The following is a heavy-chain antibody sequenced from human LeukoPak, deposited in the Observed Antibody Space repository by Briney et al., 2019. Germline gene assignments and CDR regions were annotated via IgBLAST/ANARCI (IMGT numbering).Heavy chain of an antibody. V-gene: IGHV4-59*08. CDR3: ARISAY. CDR2: IFYIGST. Sequence: SETLSLTCTVSGGSISSYYWSWIRQSPGKGLEWIGYIFYIGSTNYNPSLKSRVTISVDTSKNQFSLKLSSVTSADTAVYYCARISAYWGQGTLVAVSS. CDR1: GGSISSYY. D-gene: IGHD1-26*01. J-gene: IGHJ4*02.